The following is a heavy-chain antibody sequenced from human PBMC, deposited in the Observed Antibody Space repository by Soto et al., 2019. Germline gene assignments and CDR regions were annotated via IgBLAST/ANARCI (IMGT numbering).Heavy chain of an antibody. Sequence: QMTLKESGPTLVKPTQTLTLTCTFSGFSLTTSGVGVGWIRQPPGKALEWLGIIYWDDDKRYSPSLKSRLTITKDTSKNQVVLTLTNMDPVDTATYYCAHRRTSHLFNFFGPWGQGALVTVSS. CDR1: GFSLTTSGVG. CDR3: AHRRTSHLFNFFGP. J-gene: IGHJ5*02. D-gene: IGHD2-2*01. CDR2: IYWDDDK. V-gene: IGHV2-5*02.